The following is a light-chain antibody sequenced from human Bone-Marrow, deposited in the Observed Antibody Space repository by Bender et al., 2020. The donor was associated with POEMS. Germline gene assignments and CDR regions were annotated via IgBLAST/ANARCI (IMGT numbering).Light chain of an antibody. CDR3: SSTDSSDNPV. Sequence: SYGLTQPPSVSVSPGHTANITCSGDQLGDQYASWYQLKPGQSPVLVIYEDNKRPSGIPERFSGSSSATMATLTIGGAQVEDEADYFCSSTDSSDNPVFGGGTKLTVL. J-gene: IGLJ2*01. CDR1: QLGDQY. V-gene: IGLV3-10*01. CDR2: EDN.